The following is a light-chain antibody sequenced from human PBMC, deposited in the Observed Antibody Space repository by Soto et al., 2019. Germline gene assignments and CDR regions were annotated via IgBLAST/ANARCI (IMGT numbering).Light chain of an antibody. Sequence: EVVLPQSPATLSLAPGERATLSCRASQFLSSYLAWYQQKPGQPPRLLIYDTSNRATGIPARFSGSRSGTDFTLTISSLEPEDFGVYFCHQRNKFGQGTLLEIK. CDR3: HQRNK. CDR1: QFLSSY. V-gene: IGKV3-11*01. CDR2: DTS. J-gene: IGKJ5*01.